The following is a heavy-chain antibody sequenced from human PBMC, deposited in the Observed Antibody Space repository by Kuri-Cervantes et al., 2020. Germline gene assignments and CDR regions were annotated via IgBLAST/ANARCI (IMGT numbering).Heavy chain of an antibody. Sequence: SETLSLTCTVSGGSISSGDYYWSWIRQPPGKGLGWIGYIYYSGSTYYNPSLKSRVTISVDTSKNQFSLKLSSVTAADTAVYYCARVGREYEVWGSYRYSFDAFDIWGQGTMVTVSS. CDR2: IYYSGST. J-gene: IGHJ3*02. CDR3: ARVGREYEVWGSYRYSFDAFDI. V-gene: IGHV4-30-4*01. CDR1: GGSISSGDYY. D-gene: IGHD3-16*02.